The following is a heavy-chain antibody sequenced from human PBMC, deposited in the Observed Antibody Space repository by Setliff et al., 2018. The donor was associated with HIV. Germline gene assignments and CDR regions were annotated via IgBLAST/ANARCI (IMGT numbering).Heavy chain of an antibody. CDR2: IDHRGST. V-gene: IGHV4-34*01. J-gene: IGHJ6*03. CDR3: ARGRTYYDFWSGQDYYYYMDV. D-gene: IGHD3-3*01. Sequence: PSETLSLTCAVYGGSFSGYYWSWIRQPPGKGLEWIGEIDHRGSTNYNPSLKSRVTISVDTSKNHFSLNLNSVTPADTDVYYCARGRTYYDFWSGQDYYYYMDVWGKGTTVTVSS. CDR1: GGSFSGYY.